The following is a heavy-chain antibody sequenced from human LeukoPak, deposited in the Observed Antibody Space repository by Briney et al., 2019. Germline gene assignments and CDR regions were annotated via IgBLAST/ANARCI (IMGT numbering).Heavy chain of an antibody. Sequence: SETLSLTCTVSGGSISSYYWSWIRQPPGKGLEWIGCIYYSGSTNYNPSLKSRVTISVDTSKNQFSLKLSSVTAADTAVYYCARARGPYYGSGSYFDYWGQGTLVTVSS. CDR2: IYYSGST. CDR3: ARARGPYYGSGSYFDY. D-gene: IGHD3-10*01. V-gene: IGHV4-59*01. CDR1: GGSISSYY. J-gene: IGHJ4*02.